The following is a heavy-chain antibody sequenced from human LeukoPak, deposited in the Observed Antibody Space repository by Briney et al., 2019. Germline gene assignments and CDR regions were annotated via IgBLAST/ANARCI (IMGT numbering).Heavy chain of an antibody. CDR3: ARDYCSSTSCYANWFDP. V-gene: IGHV1-69*04. Sequence: ASVKVSCKASGGTFSSYAISWVRQAPGQGLEWMGRIIPILGIANYAQKFQGRVTITADKSTSTAYMELSSLRSEDTAVYYCARDYCSSTSCYANWFDPWGQGTLVTVSS. D-gene: IGHD2-2*01. CDR1: GGTFSSYA. J-gene: IGHJ5*02. CDR2: IIPILGIA.